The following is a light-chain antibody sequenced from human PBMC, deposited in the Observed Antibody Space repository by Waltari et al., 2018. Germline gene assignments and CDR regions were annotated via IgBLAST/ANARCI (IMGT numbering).Light chain of an antibody. J-gene: IGLJ2*01. CDR3: QVWDSSSDHLVV. CDR2: DDS. Sequence: SYVLTQPPSVSVAPGQTARITCGGNNIGSKSVHWYQQKPGQAPVLVVYDDSDWPSGIPERFSGSNSGNTATLTISRVEAGDEADYYCQVWDSSSDHLVVFGGGTKLIVL. V-gene: IGLV3-21*02. CDR1: NIGSKS.